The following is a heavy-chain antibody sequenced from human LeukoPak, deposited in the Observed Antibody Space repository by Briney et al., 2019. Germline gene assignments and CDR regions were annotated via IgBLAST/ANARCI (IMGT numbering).Heavy chain of an antibody. V-gene: IGHV3-7*01. Sequence: AGGSLRLSCAASGFTFSGHWMSWVRQAPGKGPEWVANIDQDGSAKNYVDSVKGRFSISRDNAKNSLTLQMNSLRDEDTAVYYCVRNGGSLDYWGQGTLVTVSS. J-gene: IGHJ4*02. CDR2: IDQDGSAK. D-gene: IGHD3-10*01. CDR3: VRNGGSLDY. CDR1: GFTFSGHW.